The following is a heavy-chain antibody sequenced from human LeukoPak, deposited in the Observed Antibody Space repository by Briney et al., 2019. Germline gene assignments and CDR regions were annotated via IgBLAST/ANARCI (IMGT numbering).Heavy chain of an antibody. D-gene: IGHD3-22*01. CDR2: ISSSSSYI. Sequence: GGSLRLSCAASGFTFSSYSMNWVRQAPGKGLGWVSSISSSSSYIYYADSVKGRFTISRDNAKNSLYLQMNSLRAEDTAVYYCARSFSSDYYDSSGYHDAFDIWGQGTMVTVSS. CDR1: GFTFSSYS. V-gene: IGHV3-21*01. J-gene: IGHJ3*02. CDR3: ARSFSSDYYDSSGYHDAFDI.